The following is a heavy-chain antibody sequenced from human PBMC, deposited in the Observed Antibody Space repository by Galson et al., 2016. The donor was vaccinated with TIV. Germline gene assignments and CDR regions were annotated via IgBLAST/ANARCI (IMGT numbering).Heavy chain of an antibody. CDR1: GYMFTDYY. CDR2: ITPINGDT. J-gene: IGHJ4*02. Sequence: SVKVSCKASGYMFTDYYIHWVRQAPGQGLEWMGWITPINGDTKYAQKFQGRVAMTRDKSISTAYLELTRVTTDDTAAYYCARDRNTYYFDIPFDYWGQGTQVTVSS. D-gene: IGHD3-9*01. CDR3: ARDRNTYYFDIPFDY. V-gene: IGHV1-2*02.